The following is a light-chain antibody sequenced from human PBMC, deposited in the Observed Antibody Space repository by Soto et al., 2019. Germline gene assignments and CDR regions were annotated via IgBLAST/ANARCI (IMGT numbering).Light chain of an antibody. CDR1: QTISSW. Sequence: QMTQSQSTLSGSGGETVTITCRASQTISSWLAWYQQKPGKAPKLLIYKASTLKSGVPSRFSGSGSGTEFTLTISSLQPDDFATYYCQLYNSYSEAFGQGTKVAIK. CDR3: QLYNSYSEA. CDR2: KAS. J-gene: IGKJ1*01. V-gene: IGKV1-5*03.